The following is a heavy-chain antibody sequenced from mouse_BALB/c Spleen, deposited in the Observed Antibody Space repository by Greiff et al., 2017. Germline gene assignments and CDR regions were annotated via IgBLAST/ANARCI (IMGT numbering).Heavy chain of an antibody. D-gene: IGHD2-2*01. V-gene: IGHV1-4*01. Sequence: VQLQQSGAELARPGASVKMSCKASGYTFTSYTMHWVKQRPGQGLEWIGYINPSSGYTNYNQKFKGKATLTADKSSSTAYMELRSLTSEDSAVYYCTRYGYDDYWGQGTTLTVSS. CDR3: TRYGYDDY. CDR2: INPSSGYT. CDR1: GYTFTSYT. J-gene: IGHJ2*01.